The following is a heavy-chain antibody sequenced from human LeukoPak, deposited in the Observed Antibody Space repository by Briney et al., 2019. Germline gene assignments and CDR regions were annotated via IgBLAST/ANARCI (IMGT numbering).Heavy chain of an antibody. CDR1: GGPISSHQ. V-gene: IGHV4-59*11. D-gene: IGHD6-13*01. Sequence: SETLSLTCTVSGGPISSHQWSWIRQPPGKGLEWIGNIYYSGNANYNPSLKSRVTISVDTSKNQFSLKLSSVTAADTAVYYCARLPAQRYRSSKAFDYWGQGTLVTASS. CDR2: IYYSGNA. CDR3: ARLPAQRYRSSKAFDY. J-gene: IGHJ4*02.